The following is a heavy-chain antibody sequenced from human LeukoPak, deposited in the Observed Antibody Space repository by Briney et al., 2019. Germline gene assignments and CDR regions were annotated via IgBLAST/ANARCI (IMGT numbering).Heavy chain of an antibody. CDR1: GYSFPTYW. D-gene: IGHD2-2*01. CDR3: ARRPAGIQTFDY. V-gene: IGHV5-51*01. J-gene: IGHJ4*02. CDR2: VYPADSHT. Sequence: GESLKISCEGSGYSFPTYWIGWVRLLPGRGLEWMGVVYPADSHTTYSPSFQGQVTISADKSIGTAYLQWSSLRASDTAMYYCARRPAGIQTFDYWGQGTLVTVSS.